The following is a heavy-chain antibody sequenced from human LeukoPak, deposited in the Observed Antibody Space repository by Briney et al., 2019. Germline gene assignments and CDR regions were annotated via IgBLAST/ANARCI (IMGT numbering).Heavy chain of an antibody. J-gene: IGHJ5*02. D-gene: IGHD6-6*01. CDR3: ARLDTYSSSSSAVRYNWFDP. CDR2: IYYSGST. V-gene: IGHV4-59*08. Sequence: SETLPLTCTVSGGSISSYYWSWIRQPPGKGLEWSGYIYYSGSTNYNPSLKSRVTISVDTSKNQFSLKLSSVTAADTAVYYCARLDTYSSSSSAVRYNWFDPWGQGTLVTVSS. CDR1: GGSISSYY.